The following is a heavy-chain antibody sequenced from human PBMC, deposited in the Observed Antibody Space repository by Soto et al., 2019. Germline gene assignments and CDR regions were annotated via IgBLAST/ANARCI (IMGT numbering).Heavy chain of an antibody. CDR1: GYTFTGYY. CDR2: FNPTGDTA. Sequence: GASVKVSCKASGYTFTGYYIHWVRQASGQGLEWMGIFNPTGDTASYAQKLQGRATMTRDTSTGTAYMELGSLRSEDTAVYYCARGGRIVDTGIGYYYYHAMDVWGQGTLVTVSS. D-gene: IGHD5-18*01. V-gene: IGHV1-46*01. CDR3: ARGGRIVDTGIGYYYYHAMDV. J-gene: IGHJ6*02.